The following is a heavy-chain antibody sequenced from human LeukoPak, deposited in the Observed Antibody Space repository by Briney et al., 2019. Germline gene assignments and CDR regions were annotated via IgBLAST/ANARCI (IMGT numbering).Heavy chain of an antibody. J-gene: IGHJ4*02. CDR3: AKDHAGSGRAFEY. CDR1: GFTFSTFE. CDR2: ISRSSDTI. Sequence: PGGSLRLSCAASGFTFSTFEMSWVRQAPGKGLEWVSYISRSSDTIYYADSVKGRFTISRDDAKNSLYLQMNSLRADDTAIYYCAKDHAGSGRAFEYWGQGTLVTVSS. V-gene: IGHV3-48*03. D-gene: IGHD3-10*01.